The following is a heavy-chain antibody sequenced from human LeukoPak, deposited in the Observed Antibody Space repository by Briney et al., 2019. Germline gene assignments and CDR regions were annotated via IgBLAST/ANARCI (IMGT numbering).Heavy chain of an antibody. CDR1: GGSVSSGSYY. V-gene: IGHV4-61*01. CDR3: ARDPIYYDSSGYTFDY. CDR2: VYYSGST. J-gene: IGHJ4*02. Sequence: SETLSLTCTVSGGSVSSGSYYWSWIRQPPGKRLEWIGYVYYSGSTNYNPSLKSRVTISVDTSKNQFSLKLSSVTAADTAVYYCARDPIYYDSSGYTFDYWGQGTLVTVSS. D-gene: IGHD3-22*01.